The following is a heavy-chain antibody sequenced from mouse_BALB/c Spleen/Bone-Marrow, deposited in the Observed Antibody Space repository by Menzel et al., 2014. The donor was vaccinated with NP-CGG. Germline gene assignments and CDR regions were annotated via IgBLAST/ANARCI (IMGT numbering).Heavy chain of an antibody. J-gene: IGHJ2*03. CDR2: INSNGGST. CDR1: GFTFSSYG. V-gene: IGHV5-6-3*01. CDR3: ARVCCFYN. Sequence: EVQRVESGGGLVQPGGSLKLSCAASGFTFSSYGMSWVRQTPDKRLELVATINSNGGSTYYPDSVKGRFTISRDNAKNTPYLQMSSLKTEDTAMYYCARVCCFYNWGPDTSLT.